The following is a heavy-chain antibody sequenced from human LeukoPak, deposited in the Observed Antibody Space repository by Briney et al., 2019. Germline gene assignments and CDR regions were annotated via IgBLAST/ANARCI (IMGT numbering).Heavy chain of an antibody. Sequence: AGGSLRLSCAASGFTFSNHGMSWVRQAPGKGLEWVSSISANSFCTYYADSVKGRFTVSRDNSKNTLYLQMNNMAAEDTAVYFCAKIGVSGSWFFDLWGRGTLLSVSS. CDR1: GFTFSNHG. J-gene: IGHJ2*01. CDR3: AKIGVSGSWFFDL. V-gene: IGHV3-23*01. D-gene: IGHD1-1*01. CDR2: ISANSFCT.